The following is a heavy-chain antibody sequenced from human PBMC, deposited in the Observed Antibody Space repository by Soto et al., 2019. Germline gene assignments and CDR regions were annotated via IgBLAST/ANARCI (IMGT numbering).Heavy chain of an antibody. CDR1: GFTLSNYG. CDR2: ISGSGGST. D-gene: IGHD6-19*01. CDR3: AKEGSMAVAAFDY. Sequence: VQLVESGGGVVQPGWSLRLSCAASGFTLSNYGMQWVRQAPGKGLEWVSAISGSGGSTYYADSVKGRFTISRDNSKNTLYLQMNSLRAEDTAVYYCAKEGSMAVAAFDYWGQGTLVTVSS. V-gene: IGHV3-23*04. J-gene: IGHJ4*02.